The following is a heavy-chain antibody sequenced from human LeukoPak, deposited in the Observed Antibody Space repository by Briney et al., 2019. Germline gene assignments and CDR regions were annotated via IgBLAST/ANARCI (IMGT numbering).Heavy chain of an antibody. J-gene: IGHJ4*02. D-gene: IGHD6-19*01. V-gene: IGHV3-48*03. Sequence: GGSLRLSCAASGFTFSSYEMNWVRQAPGKGLEWVSYISSSGSTIYYADSVTGRFTISRDNAKDSLYLQMNSLRAEDTALYYCARVGSSGWHFDYWGQGTLVTVSS. CDR3: ARVGSSGWHFDY. CDR2: ISSSGSTI. CDR1: GFTFSSYE.